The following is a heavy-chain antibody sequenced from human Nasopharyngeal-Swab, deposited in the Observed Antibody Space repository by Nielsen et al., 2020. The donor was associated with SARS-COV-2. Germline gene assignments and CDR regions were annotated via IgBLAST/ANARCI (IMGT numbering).Heavy chain of an antibody. J-gene: IGHJ4*02. D-gene: IGHD4-23*01. CDR2: IKEDGSEK. CDR1: GFTFSDHY. CDR3: AGGNSADH. V-gene: IGHV3-7*03. Sequence: GESLKISCVASGFTFSDHYLDWVRQAPGKGLEWVANIKEDGSEKYYVDSVKGRFTISRDNAKNSLYLQMNSLRAEDTAVYYCAGGNSADHWGQGTLVTVSS.